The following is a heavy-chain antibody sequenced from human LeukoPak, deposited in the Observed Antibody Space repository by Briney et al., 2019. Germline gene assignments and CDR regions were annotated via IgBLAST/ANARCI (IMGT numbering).Heavy chain of an antibody. J-gene: IGHJ4*02. Sequence: PGGSLRLSCVVSGLSVSKNDMNWVRRAPGKGLEWVSVINAPGRTKYADSVEGRFTISRDTSKNTLYLQMNSLRSEDTAVYYCTSRPTDGRGWGQGTLVIVSS. CDR2: INAPGRT. CDR1: GLSVSKND. D-gene: IGHD2-15*01. CDR3: TSRPTDGRG. V-gene: IGHV3-53*01.